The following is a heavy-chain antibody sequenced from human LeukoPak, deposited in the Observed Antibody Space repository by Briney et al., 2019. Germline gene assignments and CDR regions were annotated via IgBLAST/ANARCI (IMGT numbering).Heavy chain of an antibody. Sequence: PSETLSLTCAVSGGSISSSNWWSWVRQPPGKGLEWVSVIYSGGSTYYADSVKGRFTISRDNSKNTLYLQMNSLRAEDTAVYYCAKDFGGAGSYHCPFDYWGQGTLVTVSS. J-gene: IGHJ4*02. D-gene: IGHD3-10*01. CDR3: AKDFGGAGSYHCPFDY. CDR1: GGSISSSNW. V-gene: IGHV3-53*01. CDR2: IYSGGST.